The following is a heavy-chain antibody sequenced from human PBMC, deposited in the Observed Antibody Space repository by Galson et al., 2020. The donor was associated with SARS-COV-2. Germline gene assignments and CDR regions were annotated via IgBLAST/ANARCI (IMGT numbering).Heavy chain of an antibody. D-gene: IGHD5-12*01. J-gene: IGHJ5*02. CDR1: GFTFSSYS. V-gene: IGHV3-21*01. CDR2: ISSSSSYI. CDR3: ARAIVATILSGWFDP. Sequence: NSGGSLRLSCAASGFTFSSYSMNWVRQAPGKGLEWVSSISSSSSYIYYADSVKGRFTISRDNAKNSLYLQMNSLRAEDTAVYYCARAIVATILSGWFDPWGQGTLVTVSS.